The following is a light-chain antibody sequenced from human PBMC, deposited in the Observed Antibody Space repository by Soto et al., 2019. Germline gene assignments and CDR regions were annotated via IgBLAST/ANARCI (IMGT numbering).Light chain of an antibody. CDR3: QQRHMWPIT. Sequence: EVVMRQSPATLSVSPGEGATLSCRASQSFRGLLAWYQQKPGQAPRLLIYDAYNRATGIPPRFSGSGSGTDFTLTISSLEPEDSAVYYCQQRHMWPITFGQGTRLEI. CDR1: QSFRGL. CDR2: DAY. V-gene: IGKV3-11*01. J-gene: IGKJ5*01.